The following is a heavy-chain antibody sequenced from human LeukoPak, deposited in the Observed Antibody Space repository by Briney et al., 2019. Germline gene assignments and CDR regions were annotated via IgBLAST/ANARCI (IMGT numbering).Heavy chain of an antibody. V-gene: IGHV3-30-3*01. J-gene: IGHJ4*02. Sequence: GGSLRLSCAASGFTFSSNAMHWVRQAPGKGLEWVAVISYDGSNKYYADSVKGRFTISRDNSKNTLYLQMNSLRAEDTAVYYCARDPYGDYGYYFDYWGQGTLVTVPS. CDR3: ARDPYGDYGYYFDY. CDR1: GFTFSSNA. D-gene: IGHD4-17*01. CDR2: ISYDGSNK.